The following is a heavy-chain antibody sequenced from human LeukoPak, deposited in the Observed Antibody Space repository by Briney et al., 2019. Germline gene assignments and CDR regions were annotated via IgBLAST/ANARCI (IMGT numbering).Heavy chain of an antibody. Sequence: GGSLRLSCAASGFTFSSYGMHWVRQAPGKGLEWVAVIWYDGSNKYYADSVKGRFTISRDNSKNTLYLQMNSLRAEDTAVYYCAKVRSYGNYVSGSYYNYWGQGTLVTVSS. J-gene: IGHJ4*02. V-gene: IGHV3-33*06. CDR1: GFTFSSYG. CDR2: IWYDGSNK. D-gene: IGHD3-10*01. CDR3: AKVRSYGNYVSGSYYNY.